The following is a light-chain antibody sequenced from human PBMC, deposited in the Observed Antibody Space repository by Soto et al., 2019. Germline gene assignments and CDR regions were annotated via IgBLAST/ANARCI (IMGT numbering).Light chain of an antibody. CDR2: GAS. CDR3: QQYGGSPSIT. V-gene: IGKV3-20*01. Sequence: EIVLTQSPGTLSLSPGATATLSYRASQTLSSNYIAWYQLKPGQAPRLLLSGASIRATGIPDRFRGSGSGTDFTLTISRVEPEDFAVYYCQQYGGSPSITFGQGTRLEIK. J-gene: IGKJ5*01. CDR1: QTLSSNY.